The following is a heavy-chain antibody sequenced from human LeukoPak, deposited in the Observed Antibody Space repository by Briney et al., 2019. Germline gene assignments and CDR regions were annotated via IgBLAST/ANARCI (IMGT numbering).Heavy chain of an antibody. CDR1: GFTFGSYS. J-gene: IGHJ6*03. V-gene: IGHV3-48*01. CDR2: ISSSSSTT. CDR3: ARDSRSSSWYDYYYYYYMDV. D-gene: IGHD6-13*01. Sequence: GGSLRLSCAASGFTFGSYSMNWVRQAPGKGLEWVSYISSSSSTTYYADSVKGRFTISRDNAKNSLYLQMNSLRAEDTAVYYCARDSRSSSWYDYYYYYYMDVWGKGTTVTVSS.